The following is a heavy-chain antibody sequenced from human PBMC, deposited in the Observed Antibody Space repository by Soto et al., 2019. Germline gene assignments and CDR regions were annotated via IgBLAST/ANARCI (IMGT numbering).Heavy chain of an antibody. CDR1: GYTFTSYG. V-gene: IGHV1-18*01. CDR2: ISAYNGNT. D-gene: IGHD2-2*01. J-gene: IGHJ1*01. Sequence: QVQLVQSGAEVKNPGASVKVSCKASGYTFTSYGISWVRQAPGQGLEWMGWISAYNGNTNYPQKLQGSVIMTTDRPTSTAYMQLRSLRSDDTAVYYCARVFSKYCSSTSCLSYWGQGTLVTVSS. CDR3: ARVFSKYCSSTSCLSY.